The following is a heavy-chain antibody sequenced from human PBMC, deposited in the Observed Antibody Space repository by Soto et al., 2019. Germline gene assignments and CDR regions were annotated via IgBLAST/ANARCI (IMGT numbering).Heavy chain of an antibody. J-gene: IGHJ6*02. V-gene: IGHV1-18*01. D-gene: IGHD3-3*01. CDR3: ARDYDFWSGYYPPIYVYV. CDR1: GYTFTSYG. Sequence: ASVNVSCKASGYTFTSYGISWVRQAPGQGLEGMGWISAYNGNTNYAQKLQGRVTMTTDISTSTVYMELRSLRSDDTALYYCARDYDFWSGYYPPIYVYVWGQGTTVTVSS. CDR2: ISAYNGNT.